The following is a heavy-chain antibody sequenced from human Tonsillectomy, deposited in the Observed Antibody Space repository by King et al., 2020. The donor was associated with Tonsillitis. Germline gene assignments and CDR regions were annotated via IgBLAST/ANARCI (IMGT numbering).Heavy chain of an antibody. J-gene: IGHJ4*02. CDR1: GFTFSSSA. D-gene: IGHD3-3*01. CDR2: ISGSGGST. CDR3: AKGMGFGVVTFRYLDS. V-gene: IGHV3-23*04. Sequence: VQLVESGGGLVQPGGSLRLSCAASGFTFSSSAMIWVRQAPGKGLEWVSVISGSGGSTYYADSVKGRFTISRDNSKNTLYLQMNSLSAEDTAVYYCAKGMGFGVVTFRYLDSWGQGTLVTVSS.